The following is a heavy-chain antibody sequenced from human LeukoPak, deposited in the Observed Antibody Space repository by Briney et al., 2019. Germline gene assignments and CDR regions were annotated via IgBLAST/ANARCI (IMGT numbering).Heavy chain of an antibody. CDR3: AAGYYDPSEQWLVPNDAFDI. V-gene: IGHV1-58*02. CDR2: IVVGSGNT. J-gene: IGHJ3*02. CDR1: GFTFTISA. D-gene: IGHD6-19*01. Sequence: SVRVSCKASGFTFTISAMQWVRQARGERVEWVGWIVVGSGNTNYAQKFQERVTITRDMSTSTAYMELSSLRSEDTAVYYCAAGYYDPSEQWLVPNDAFDIWGQGTMVTVSS.